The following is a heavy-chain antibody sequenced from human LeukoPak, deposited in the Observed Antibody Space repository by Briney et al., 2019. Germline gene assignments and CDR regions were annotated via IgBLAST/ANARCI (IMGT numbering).Heavy chain of an antibody. CDR1: GFTFSSYA. D-gene: IGHD3-10*01. CDR2: ISGSGGST. J-gene: IGHJ4*02. V-gene: IGHV3-23*01. CDR3: AKDVRLTLIRRGGPGPFDY. Sequence: GGSLRLSCAASGFTFSSYAMSWVRQAPGKGLEWVSAISGSGGSTYYADSVKGRFTISRDNSKNTLYLQMNSLRAEDTAIYYCAKDVRLTLIRRGGPGPFDYWGQGTLVTVSS.